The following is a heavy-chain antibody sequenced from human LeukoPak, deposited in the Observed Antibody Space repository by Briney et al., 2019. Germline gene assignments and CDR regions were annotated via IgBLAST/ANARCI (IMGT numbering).Heavy chain of an antibody. V-gene: IGHV3-66*02. Sequence: GGSLRLSCAASGFSVSDHYMNWVRQAPGKGLEWVSVIHTDGSTYSSDSVKGRFTISRDNSKNTLYLQMNSLGAEDTAVYYCAREESGISIFGVVIFWGQGTLVTVSS. J-gene: IGHJ4*02. CDR2: IHTDGST. CDR1: GFSVSDHY. CDR3: AREESGISIFGVVIF. D-gene: IGHD3-3*01.